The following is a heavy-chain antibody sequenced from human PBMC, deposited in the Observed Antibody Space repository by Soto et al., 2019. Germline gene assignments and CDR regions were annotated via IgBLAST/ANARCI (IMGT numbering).Heavy chain of an antibody. CDR1: GFTFSSYW. V-gene: IGHV3-7*01. Sequence: GGSLRLSCAASGFTFSSYWMSWVRQAPGKGLEWVANIKQDGSEKYYVDSVKGRFTISRDNAKNSLYLHMNSLRAEDTAVYYCARDPFQGAFDIWGQGTMVTVSS. D-gene: IGHD2-21*01. CDR2: IKQDGSEK. CDR3: ARDPFQGAFDI. J-gene: IGHJ3*02.